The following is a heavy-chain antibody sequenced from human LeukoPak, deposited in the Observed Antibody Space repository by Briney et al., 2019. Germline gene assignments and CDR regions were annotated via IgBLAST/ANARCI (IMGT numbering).Heavy chain of an antibody. CDR2: IDDDGGST. J-gene: IGHJ4*02. D-gene: IGHD6-19*01. Sequence: GGSLRLSCAASGFTFSTDVMTWFRQAPGKGLEGVSAIDDDGGSTDYADSVRGRFTISRDNSKTTLFLQMNRLRADDTALYYCARRVGGTPDYWGRGTLVTVSS. CDR1: GFTFSTDV. CDR3: ARRVGGTPDY. V-gene: IGHV3-23*01.